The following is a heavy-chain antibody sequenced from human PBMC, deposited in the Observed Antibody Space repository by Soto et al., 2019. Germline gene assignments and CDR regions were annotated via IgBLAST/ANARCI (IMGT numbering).Heavy chain of an antibody. D-gene: IGHD3-22*01. CDR2: IYYSGST. Sequence: PSETLSLTCTVSGGSISSYYWSWIRQPPGKGLEWIGYIYYSGSTNYNPSLKSRVTISVDTSKNQFSLKLSSVTAADTAVYYCARVSVDYYDSSGYYVDYWGQGTLVTAPQ. CDR1: GGSISSYY. V-gene: IGHV4-59*01. CDR3: ARVSVDYYDSSGYYVDY. J-gene: IGHJ4*02.